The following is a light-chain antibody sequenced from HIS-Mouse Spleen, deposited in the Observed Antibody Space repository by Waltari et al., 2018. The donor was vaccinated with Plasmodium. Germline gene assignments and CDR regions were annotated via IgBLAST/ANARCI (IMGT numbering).Light chain of an antibody. Sequence: EIVMTQSPATLSVSPGERATLSCRARQSVSSNLAWYQQKPGQATRLLIYGASTRATGIPARFSGSGSGTEFTLSISSLQSEDFAVYYCQQYNNWSFTFGPGTKVDIK. J-gene: IGKJ3*01. V-gene: IGKV3-15*01. CDR1: QSVSSN. CDR3: QQYNNWSFT. CDR2: GAS.